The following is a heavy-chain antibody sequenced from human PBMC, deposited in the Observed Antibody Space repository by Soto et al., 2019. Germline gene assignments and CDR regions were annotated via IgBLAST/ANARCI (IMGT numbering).Heavy chain of an antibody. CDR3: ARGPRIIEYYYYYYMDV. V-gene: IGHV4-34*01. J-gene: IGHJ6*03. D-gene: IGHD3-10*01. CDR2: INHSGST. Sequence: SETLSLTCAVXGGSFSGYYWSWIRQPPGKGLEWIGEINHSGSTNYNPSLKSRVTISVDTSKNQFSLKLSSVTAADTAVYYCARGPRIIEYYYYYYMDVWGKGTTVTVS. CDR1: GGSFSGYY.